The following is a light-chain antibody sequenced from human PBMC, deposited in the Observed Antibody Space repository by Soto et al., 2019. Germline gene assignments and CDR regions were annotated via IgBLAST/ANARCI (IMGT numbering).Light chain of an antibody. V-gene: IGKV3-11*01. CDR1: HSVSNY. Sequence: EIVLTQSPATLSLSPGEGATLSCRASHSVSNYLAWYQQKPGQAPRLLIYDASIRATGIPARFSGSGSGTDFTLTISSLQPEDFATYYCQQSYSTLITFGQGTRLEIK. J-gene: IGKJ5*01. CDR3: QQSYSTLIT. CDR2: DAS.